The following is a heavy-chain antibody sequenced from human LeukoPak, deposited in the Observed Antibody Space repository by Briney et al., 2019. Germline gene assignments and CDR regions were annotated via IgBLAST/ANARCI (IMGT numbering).Heavy chain of an antibody. D-gene: IGHD2-15*01. CDR1: GGTFSSCA. CDR2: IIPIFGTA. Sequence: GASVKVSCKASGGTFSSCAISWVRQAPGQGLEWMGGIIPIFGTANYAQKFQGRVTITADESTSTAYMELSSLRSEDTAVYYCAGPSGGSPLIFDYWGQGTLVTVSS. J-gene: IGHJ4*02. V-gene: IGHV1-69*13. CDR3: AGPSGGSPLIFDY.